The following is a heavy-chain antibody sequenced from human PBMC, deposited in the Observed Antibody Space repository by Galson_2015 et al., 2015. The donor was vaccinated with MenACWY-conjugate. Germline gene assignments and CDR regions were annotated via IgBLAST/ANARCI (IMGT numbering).Heavy chain of an antibody. CDR1: GGSICSSSYY. CDR3: ARHDRTAPARSGAFDI. D-gene: IGHD2-2*01. CDR2: IYYSGST. V-gene: IGHV4-39*01. J-gene: IGHJ3*02. Sequence: SETLSLTCPVSGGSICSSSYYWDWIRQPPGRGLEWIGTIYYSGSTYYNSSLKSRVTISVDTSQNQFSLNLGSVTAADTAMYYCARHDRTAPARSGAFDIWGRGTMVTVSS.